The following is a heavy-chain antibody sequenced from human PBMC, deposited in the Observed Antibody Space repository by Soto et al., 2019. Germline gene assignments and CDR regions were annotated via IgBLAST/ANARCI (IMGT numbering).Heavy chain of an antibody. CDR2: IYHSGST. CDR3: ARLTRWGSGTTAYYGMDV. V-gene: IGHV4-4*02. D-gene: IGHD3-10*01. Sequence: PSETLSLTCAVSGGSISSSNWWSWVRQPPGKGLEWIGEIYHSGSTNYNPSLKSRVTISVDKSKNQFSLKLSSVTAADTAVYYCARLTRWGSGTTAYYGMDVWGQGTTVTVSS. J-gene: IGHJ6*02. CDR1: GGSISSSNW.